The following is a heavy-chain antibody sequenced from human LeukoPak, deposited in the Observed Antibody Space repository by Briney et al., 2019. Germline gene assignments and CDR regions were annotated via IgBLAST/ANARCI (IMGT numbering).Heavy chain of an antibody. CDR1: GSISSSSYY. CDR2: IYGSGST. Sequence: PSETLSLTCTAGSISSSSYYWGWIRQTPGKGPEWIGSIYGSGSTYYNPSLKSRLTISVDRSKTQFSLKLTSMTAADTAVYYCVRHDGYYYYYMDVWGKGTTVTVSS. D-gene: IGHD4-17*01. V-gene: IGHV4-39*01. CDR3: VRHDGYYYYYMDV. J-gene: IGHJ6*03.